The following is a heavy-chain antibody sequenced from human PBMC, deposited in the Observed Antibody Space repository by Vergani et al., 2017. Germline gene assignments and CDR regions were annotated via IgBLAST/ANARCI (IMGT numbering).Heavy chain of an antibody. J-gene: IGHJ4*02. D-gene: IGHD6-13*01. CDR3: VKDLGIAAAGTTDY. CDR2: ISSNGGST. V-gene: IGHV3-64D*06. CDR1: GFTFSSYA. Sequence: EVQLVESGGGLVQPGGSLRLSCSASGFTFSSYAMHWVRQAPGKGLEYVSAISSNGGSTYYADSVKGRFTISRDKSKNTLYLQMSSLGAEDTAVYYCVKDLGIAAAGTTDYWGQGTLVTVSS.